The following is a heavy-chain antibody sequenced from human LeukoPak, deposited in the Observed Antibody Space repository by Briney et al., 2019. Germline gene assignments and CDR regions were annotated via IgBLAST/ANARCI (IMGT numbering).Heavy chain of an antibody. V-gene: IGHV3-48*01. CDR2: ISSSSSTI. CDR1: GFTFSNYS. D-gene: IGHD3-3*01. J-gene: IGHJ6*03. CDR3: ARVNYDFWSGYYPDYYYYMDV. Sequence: GGSLRLSCAASGFTFSNYSMNWVRQAPGKGLEWVSSISSSSSTIYYADSVKGRFTISRDNSKNTLYLQMNSLRAEDTAVYYCARVNYDFWSGYYPDYYYYMDVWGKGTTVTVSS.